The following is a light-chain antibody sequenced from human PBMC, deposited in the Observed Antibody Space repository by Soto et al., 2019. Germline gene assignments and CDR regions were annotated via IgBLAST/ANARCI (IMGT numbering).Light chain of an antibody. CDR1: SSDVGGYNY. CDR3: SSYTSSKHV. V-gene: IGLV2-14*01. Sequence: QSALTQPASVSGSPGQSITISCTGTSSDVGGYNYVSWYQQHPGKAPKLMIYEVSNRPSGVSNRFSGSKSGNTASLTISGLQAEDEADYYCSSYTSSKHVXXTGTKLTVL. CDR2: EVS. J-gene: IGLJ1*01.